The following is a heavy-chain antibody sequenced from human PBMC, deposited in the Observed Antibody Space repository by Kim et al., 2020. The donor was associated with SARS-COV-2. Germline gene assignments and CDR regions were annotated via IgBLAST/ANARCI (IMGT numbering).Heavy chain of an antibody. J-gene: IGHJ4*02. CDR3: TRGSDY. V-gene: IGHV3-48*02. Sequence: SGGSSTIYYADSVKGRFTISRDNAKSSLYLQMNSLRDEDTAVYYCTRGSDYWGQGTLVTVSS. CDR2: SGGSSTI.